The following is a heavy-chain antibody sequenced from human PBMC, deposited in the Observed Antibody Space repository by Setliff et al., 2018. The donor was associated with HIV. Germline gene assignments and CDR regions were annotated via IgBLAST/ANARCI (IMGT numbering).Heavy chain of an antibody. CDR1: GFTFTNAW. V-gene: IGHV3-15*01. CDR2: IKRKTDGGAT. J-gene: IGHJ5*01. D-gene: IGHD2-21*01. Sequence: SLRLSCAASGFTFTNAWMSWVRQGPGKGLEWVGRIKRKTDGGATDYAAPVNGRFTISRDDSKNTLYLQMSSLKIEDTAVYYCTMEDCGGGNCYESWGQGTLVTVSS. CDR3: TMEDCGGGNCYES.